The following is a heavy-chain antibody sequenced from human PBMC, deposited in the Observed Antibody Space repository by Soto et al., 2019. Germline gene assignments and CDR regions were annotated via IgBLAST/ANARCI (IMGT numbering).Heavy chain of an antibody. CDR2: IYSGGNT. D-gene: IGHD5-18*01. CDR1: GFSVSSNY. CDR3: ARDSTWIPYYHYGMDV. J-gene: IGHJ6*02. Sequence: EVQLVESGGGLIQRGGSLRLSCAASGFSVSSNYMSWVRKAPGKGLEWVSVIYSGGNTHYTDSVKGRFTISRDNSKNTLYLQMNSLRAEDTAVYYCARDSTWIPYYHYGMDVWGQGTTVTVSS. V-gene: IGHV3-53*01.